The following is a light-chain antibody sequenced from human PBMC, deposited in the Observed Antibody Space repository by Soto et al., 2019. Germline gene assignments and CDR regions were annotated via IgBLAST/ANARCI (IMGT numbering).Light chain of an antibody. CDR1: QNIFTY. J-gene: IGKJ1*01. V-gene: IGKV1-39*01. CDR2: AAS. CDR3: QQGYSTPLT. Sequence: DIQMTQSPSSLSASLGDSVTITCRASQNIFTYLNWYQQKPGKAPKLLIYAASRLQGAVPSTFSGSGSGTEFTLTISSLQREDVATYFCQQGYSTPLTFWQGTKVEIK.